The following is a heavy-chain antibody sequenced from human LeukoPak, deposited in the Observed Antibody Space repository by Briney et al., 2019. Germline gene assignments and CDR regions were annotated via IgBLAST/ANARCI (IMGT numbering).Heavy chain of an antibody. D-gene: IGHD6-19*01. V-gene: IGHV3-30*02. CDR3: AKPGRIAVGGRYYYYYMDV. CDR1: GFTFSSYG. J-gene: IGHJ6*03. Sequence: GGSLRLSCAASGFTFSSYGMHWVRQAPGKGLEWVAFIRYDGSNKYYADSVKGRFTVSRDNSKNTLYLQMNSLRVEDTAVYYCAKPGRIAVGGRYYYYYMDVWGKGTTVTVSS. CDR2: IRYDGSNK.